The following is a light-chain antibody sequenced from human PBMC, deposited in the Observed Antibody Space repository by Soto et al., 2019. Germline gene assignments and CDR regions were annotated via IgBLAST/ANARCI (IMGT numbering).Light chain of an antibody. J-gene: IGLJ2*01. Sequence: QSALTQPPSASGSPGQSVTISSTGTSSDVGGYNYVSWYQQHPGKAPKLMIYEVSKRPSGVPDRFSGSKSGNTASLTVSGLQAEDEADYYCSSYAGSNIVVFGGGTKVTVL. CDR3: SSYAGSNIVV. CDR2: EVS. CDR1: SSDVGGYNY. V-gene: IGLV2-8*01.